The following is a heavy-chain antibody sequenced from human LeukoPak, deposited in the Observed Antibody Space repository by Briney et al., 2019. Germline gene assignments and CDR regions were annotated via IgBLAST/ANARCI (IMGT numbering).Heavy chain of an antibody. J-gene: IGHJ4*02. V-gene: IGHV1-2*02. Sequence: GASVKVSCKASGYTFTSSYMRWVRQAPGQGLEWMGWINPNSGATNSAQKFQGRVTMTRDTSISTAYMELSRLRSDDTAVYYCARDRSYGDSLTWDYWGQGTLVTVSS. D-gene: IGHD4-17*01. CDR2: INPNSGAT. CDR1: GYTFTSSY. CDR3: ARDRSYGDSLTWDY.